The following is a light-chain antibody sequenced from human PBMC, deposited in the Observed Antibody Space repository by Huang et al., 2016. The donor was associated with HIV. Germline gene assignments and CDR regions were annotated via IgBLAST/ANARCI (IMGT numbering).Light chain of an antibody. V-gene: IGKV3-15*01. Sequence: EIVMTQSPATLSVSPGKRATLSCRASQNISRLAWYQQKSGQAPRLLIYDGSSRATGIPARFSGSGSGTEFTLTVSSLQSEDFALYYCQQYDDWPPWTFGQGTQVDI. CDR2: DGS. CDR3: QQYDDWPPWT. J-gene: IGKJ1*01. CDR1: QNISR.